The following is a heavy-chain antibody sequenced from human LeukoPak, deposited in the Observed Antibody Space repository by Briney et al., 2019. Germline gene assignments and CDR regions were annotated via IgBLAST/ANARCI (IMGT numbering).Heavy chain of an antibody. CDR2: IYYSGST. V-gene: IGHV4-59*01. CDR1: GGSISSYY. D-gene: IGHD3-10*01. Sequence: SETLSLTCTVSGGSISSYYWSWIRQPPGKGLEWIRYIYYSGSTNYNPSLKSRVTISVDTSKNQFSLKLSSVTAADTAVYYCARGGAAAVRGAFDIWGQGTMVTVSS. CDR3: ARGGAAAVRGAFDI. J-gene: IGHJ3*02.